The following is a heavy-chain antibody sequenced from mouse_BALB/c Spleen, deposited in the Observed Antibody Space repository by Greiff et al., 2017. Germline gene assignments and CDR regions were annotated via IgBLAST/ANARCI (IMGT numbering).Heavy chain of an antibody. D-gene: IGHD2-4*01. Sequence: DLVKPGASVKLSCKASGYTFTSYWINWIKQRPGQGLEWIGRIAPGSGSTYYNEMFKGKATLTVDTSSSTAYIQLSSLSSEDSAVYFCARGDYDGSCDYWGQGTTLTVSS. V-gene: IGHV1S41*01. CDR1: GYTFTSYW. CDR2: IAPGSGST. CDR3: ARGDYDGSCDY. J-gene: IGHJ2*01.